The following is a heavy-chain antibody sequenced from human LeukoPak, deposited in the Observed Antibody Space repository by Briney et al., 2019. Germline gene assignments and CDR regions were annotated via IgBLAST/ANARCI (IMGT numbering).Heavy chain of an antibody. Sequence: RASETLSLTCTVSGGPISSYYWSWIRQPPGRGLEWIGYIYYSGSTNYNPSLKSRVTISVDTSKNQFSLNLSSVTAADTAVYYCARHGFRAGGSWIFDFWGQGTLVTVSS. CDR3: ARHGFRAGGSWIFDF. J-gene: IGHJ4*02. CDR2: IYYSGST. V-gene: IGHV4-59*08. CDR1: GGPISSYY. D-gene: IGHD3-10*01.